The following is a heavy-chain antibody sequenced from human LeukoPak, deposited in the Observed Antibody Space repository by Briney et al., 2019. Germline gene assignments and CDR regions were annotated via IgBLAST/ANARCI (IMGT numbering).Heavy chain of an antibody. D-gene: IGHD4-11*01. Sequence: GGSLRLSCVVSGFTFDSYSMNWVRQAPGKGLEWISYISNSGSPIYYADSVKGRFTISRDKDKSSLYLQMNSLAADDTAVYYCARGLALGLTVTPKALDYWGHGTLVTVSS. CDR1: GFTFDSYS. V-gene: IGHV3-48*01. CDR3: ARGLALGLTVTPKALDY. CDR2: ISNSGSPI. J-gene: IGHJ4*01.